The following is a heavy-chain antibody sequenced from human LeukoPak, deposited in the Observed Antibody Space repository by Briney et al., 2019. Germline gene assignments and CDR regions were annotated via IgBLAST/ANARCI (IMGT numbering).Heavy chain of an antibody. J-gene: IGHJ6*02. V-gene: IGHV3-48*02. CDR2: ISSSSSTI. Sequence: KTGGSLRLSCAASGFTFSNAWMSWVRQAPGKGLEWVSYISSSSSTIYYADSVKGRFTISRDNAKNSLYLQMNSLRDEDTAVYYCAREWGVGATTKHTYYYYGMDVWGQGTTVTVSS. CDR3: AREWGVGATTKHTYYYYGMDV. CDR1: GFTFSNAW. D-gene: IGHD1-26*01.